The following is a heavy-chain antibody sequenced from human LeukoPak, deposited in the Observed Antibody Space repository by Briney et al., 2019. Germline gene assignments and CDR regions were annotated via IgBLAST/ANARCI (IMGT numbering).Heavy chain of an antibody. Sequence: ASVKVSCKASGYTFTGYYMHWVRQAPGQGLEWMGWIKPNSGGTNYAQKFQGRVTMTRDTSISTAYIELSRLRSDDTAVYYCARGQYYDSSGPAFDIWGQETMVTVSS. CDR1: GYTFTGYY. V-gene: IGHV1-2*02. CDR3: ARGQYYDSSGPAFDI. CDR2: IKPNSGGT. D-gene: IGHD3-22*01. J-gene: IGHJ3*02.